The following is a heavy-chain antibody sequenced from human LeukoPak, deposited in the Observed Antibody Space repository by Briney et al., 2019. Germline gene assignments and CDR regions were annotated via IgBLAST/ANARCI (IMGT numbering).Heavy chain of an antibody. Sequence: GGSLRLSCAASGFTFSSYAMTWVRQAPGKGLEWVSEISTSGVSTSYADSVKGRFTISRDNSKNTLYLQMNSLRAEDTAVYYCTKVAIAVAGTGPDYWGQGTLVTVSS. J-gene: IGHJ4*02. CDR1: GFTFSSYA. V-gene: IGHV3-23*01. CDR3: TKVAIAVAGTGPDY. CDR2: ISTSGVST. D-gene: IGHD6-19*01.